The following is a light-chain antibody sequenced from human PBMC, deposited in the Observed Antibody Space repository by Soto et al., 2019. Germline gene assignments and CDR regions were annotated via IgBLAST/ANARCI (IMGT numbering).Light chain of an antibody. V-gene: IGKV1-39*01. J-gene: IGKJ3*01. CDR2: AAS. CDR1: QSINNY. Sequence: DIQMPQSPSSLSASVGDRVTIVCRASQSINNYLNWYQQKPGKTPNLLIFAASTLYSGVPSRFSGSGPGTDFTLTISSLQPEDFATYYCQESYSRTFGPGTKVDI. CDR3: QESYSRT.